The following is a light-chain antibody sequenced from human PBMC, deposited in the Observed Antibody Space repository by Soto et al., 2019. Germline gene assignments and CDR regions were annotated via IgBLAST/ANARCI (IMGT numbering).Light chain of an antibody. Sequence: EIVLTQSPGTLSLSPRERATLSCRASQSVSNNYLAWYQQKPGQAPRLLIYGASSRATGIPDRFIGSGSGTDFTLTISRLEPEDFAVFFCQHYDSPPPTFGQGTKVEVK. CDR3: QHYDSPPPT. CDR2: GAS. CDR1: QSVSNNY. J-gene: IGKJ1*01. V-gene: IGKV3-20*01.